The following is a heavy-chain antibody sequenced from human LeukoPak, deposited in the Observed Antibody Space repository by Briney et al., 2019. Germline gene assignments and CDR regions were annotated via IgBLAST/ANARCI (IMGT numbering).Heavy chain of an antibody. V-gene: IGHV4-4*02. CDR2: IYHSGST. Sequence: SETLPLTCAVSGGSISSSNWWSWVRQPPGKGLEWIGEIYHSGSTNHNPSLKSRVTISVDTSKNQFSLKINSVTAADTAVYYCARGQWFRAFWSRGTPVTVSS. D-gene: IGHD3-10*01. CDR3: ARGQWFRAF. J-gene: IGHJ4*02. CDR1: GGSISSSNW.